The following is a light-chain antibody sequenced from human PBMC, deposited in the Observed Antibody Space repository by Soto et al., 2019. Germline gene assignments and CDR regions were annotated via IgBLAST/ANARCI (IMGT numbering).Light chain of an antibody. V-gene: IGLV1-51*01. CDR1: NSNIGNYY. J-gene: IGLJ3*02. CDR2: DNN. CDR3: GAWDGSLSVGV. Sequence: QSVLTQPPSVSAAPGQKVTISCSGSNSNIGNYYVYWYQQFPGAAPKLLIYDNNKRPSGIPDRFSGSKSGTSATLGITGLRTGDEADYYCGAWDGSLSVGVFGGGTKVTVL.